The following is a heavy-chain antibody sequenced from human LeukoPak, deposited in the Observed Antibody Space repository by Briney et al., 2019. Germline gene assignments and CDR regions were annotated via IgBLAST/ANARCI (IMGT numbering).Heavy chain of an antibody. Sequence: PGGSLRLSCAASGFTLSDHYMDWVRQAPGKGLEWVGRTRDKTYSYTTDYAATVIGRFIISRDDSKRSLYLQMNSLKTDDTAVYYCASQEGGATPGPFDYWGQGTLVTVSS. D-gene: IGHD1-26*01. V-gene: IGHV3-72*01. CDR1: GFTLSDHY. J-gene: IGHJ4*02. CDR2: TRDKTYSYTT. CDR3: ASQEGGATPGPFDY.